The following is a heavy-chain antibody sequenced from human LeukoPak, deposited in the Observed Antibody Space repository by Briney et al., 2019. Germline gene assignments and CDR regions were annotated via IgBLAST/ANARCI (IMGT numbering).Heavy chain of an antibody. D-gene: IGHD6-19*01. V-gene: IGHV3-33*08. CDR1: GFTFSIYS. Sequence: PGGSLRLSCAASGFTFSIYSMNWVRQAPGKGLEWVAVIWYDGSNKYYADSVKGRFTISRDNSKNTVYLQMNSLRAEDTAVYYCARGPYSSGWYGLDYWGQGTLVTVSS. CDR2: IWYDGSNK. CDR3: ARGPYSSGWYGLDY. J-gene: IGHJ4*02.